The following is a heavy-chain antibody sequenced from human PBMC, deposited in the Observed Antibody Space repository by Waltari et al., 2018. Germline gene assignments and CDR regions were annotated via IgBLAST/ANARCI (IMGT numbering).Heavy chain of an antibody. J-gene: IGHJ6*03. CDR1: GFPFSTYA. Sequence: QVQLVESGGGVVQPGRSLRLSWVGSGFPFSTYAMHWVRQAPGKGLEWLAVISKDGKNNYYADSAKGRFTISRDNSQNTLYLQMNRLRPDDTAVYYCSTPDYSNMDVWGKGTTVTVSS. V-gene: IGHV3-30*14. D-gene: IGHD2-15*01. CDR2: ISKDGKNN. CDR3: STPDYSNMDV.